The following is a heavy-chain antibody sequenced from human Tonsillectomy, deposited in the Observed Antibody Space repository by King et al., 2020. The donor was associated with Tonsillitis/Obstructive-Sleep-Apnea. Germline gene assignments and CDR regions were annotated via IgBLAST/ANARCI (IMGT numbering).Heavy chain of an antibody. CDR1: GYTLTELS. D-gene: IGHD1-14*01. J-gene: IGHJ4*02. V-gene: IGHV1-24*01. CDR3: TTGPDRSPWPGFY. CDR2: FDPEDGET. Sequence: QLVQSGAEVKKPGASVKVSCKVSGYTLTELSMHWVRQAPGKGLEWMGVFDPEDGETIYAQKFQGRVTMTEDTSTDTAYMELSSLRSEDTAVYYGTTGPDRSPWPGFYWGQGTLVTVSS.